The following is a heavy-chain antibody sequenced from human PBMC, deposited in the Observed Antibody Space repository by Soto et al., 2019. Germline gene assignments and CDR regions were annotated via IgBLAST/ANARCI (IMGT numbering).Heavy chain of an antibody. CDR2: IDWDDDK. V-gene: IGHV2-70*11. CDR1: GFSLSTSGMC. Sequence: SGPTLVNPPQTLTLTCTFSGFSLSTSGMCVSWIRQPPGKALEWLARIDWDDDKYYGTSLKTRLTISKDTSKNQVVLTMTNMDPVDTATYYCARTSYSSSSLHYYYYMDVWGKGTTVTVSS. D-gene: IGHD6-6*01. CDR3: ARTSYSSSSLHYYYYMDV. J-gene: IGHJ6*03.